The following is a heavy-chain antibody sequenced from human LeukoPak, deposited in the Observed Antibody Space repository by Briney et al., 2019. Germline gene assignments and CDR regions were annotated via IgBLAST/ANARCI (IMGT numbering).Heavy chain of an antibody. CDR1: GFTFDDYA. CDR2: ISRNSGSI. V-gene: IGHV3-9*03. CDR3: AKDGGSYSLFAFDI. D-gene: IGHD2-15*01. Sequence: GRSLRLSCAASGFTFDDYAMHWVRQAPGKGLEWVSGISRNSGSIGYADSVKGRFTISRDNAKNSLYLQMNSLRAEDMALYYCAKDGGSYSLFAFDIWGQGTMVTVSS. J-gene: IGHJ3*02.